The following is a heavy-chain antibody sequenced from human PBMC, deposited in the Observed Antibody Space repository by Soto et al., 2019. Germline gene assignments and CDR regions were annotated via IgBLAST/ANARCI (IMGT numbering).Heavy chain of an antibody. V-gene: IGHV4-59*01. CDR1: GGSISSYY. D-gene: IGHD2-15*01. J-gene: IGHJ5*02. CDR3: ARGRXSRYCSGGSCYWFDP. Sequence: TEAVSLTSTVSGGSISSYYWSWIRQPPGKGLEWIGYIYYSGSTNYNPSLKSRVTISVDTSKNQFSLKLSSVTAADTAVYYCARGRXSRYCSGGSCYWFDPWGQGTLVTVSS. CDR2: IYYSGST.